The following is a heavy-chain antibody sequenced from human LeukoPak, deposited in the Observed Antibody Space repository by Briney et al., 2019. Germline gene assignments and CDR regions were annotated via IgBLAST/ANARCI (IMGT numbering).Heavy chain of an antibody. CDR3: ARGLPGYNSVSNPFDY. V-gene: IGHV4-59*01. CDR2: LYYSAST. D-gene: IGHD1-1*01. J-gene: IGHJ4*02. CDR1: GGSISSYY. Sequence: SETLSLTCTVSGGSISSYYWSCIWQPPGQGLEWIGCLYYSASTNYNPSLKSRVTISGDTSKNQFSLKLTSLTAADTAVYYCARGLPGYNSVSNPFDYWGQGTLVTVSS.